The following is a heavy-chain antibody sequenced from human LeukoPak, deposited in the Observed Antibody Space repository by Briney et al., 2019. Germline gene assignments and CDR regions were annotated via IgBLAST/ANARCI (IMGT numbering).Heavy chain of an antibody. CDR2: INHSGST. Sequence: PSETLSLTCAVYGGSFSGYYWSWIRRPPGKGLEWIGEINHSGSTNYNPSLKSRVTISVDTSKNQFSLKLSSVTAADTAVYYCAREYCSGGSCYSDYWGQGTLVTVSS. CDR3: AREYCSGGSCYSDY. V-gene: IGHV4-34*01. CDR1: GGSFSGYY. J-gene: IGHJ4*02. D-gene: IGHD2-15*01.